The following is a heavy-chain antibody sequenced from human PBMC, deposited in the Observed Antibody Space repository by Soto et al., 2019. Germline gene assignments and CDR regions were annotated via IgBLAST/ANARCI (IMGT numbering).Heavy chain of an antibody. J-gene: IGHJ4*02. Sequence: QVQLEQSGAEVKTLGSSVKVSCKASGDTFNKYAISWVRQAPGQGLEWMGGIIPIFGTANYAPQFQDRVTIPADEATSTAYMELTSLKSDDTAVYFCARGARFLEWVSFDHWGQGTLVTVSS. CDR3: ARGARFLEWVSFDH. CDR1: GDTFNKYA. V-gene: IGHV1-69*12. D-gene: IGHD3-3*01. CDR2: IIPIFGTA.